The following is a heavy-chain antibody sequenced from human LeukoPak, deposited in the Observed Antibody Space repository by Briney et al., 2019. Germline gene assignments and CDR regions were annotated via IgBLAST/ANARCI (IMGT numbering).Heavy chain of an antibody. V-gene: IGHV1-69*13. J-gene: IGHJ4*02. D-gene: IGHD3-10*01. CDR1: GGTFSSYA. Sequence: SVKVSCKASGGTFSSYAISWVRQAPGQGLEWMGGIIPIFGTANYAQKFQGRVTITADESTSTAYMELSSLRSEDTAVYYCAREVGYGSGSENDYWGQGILVTVSS. CDR2: IIPIFGTA. CDR3: AREVGYGSGSENDY.